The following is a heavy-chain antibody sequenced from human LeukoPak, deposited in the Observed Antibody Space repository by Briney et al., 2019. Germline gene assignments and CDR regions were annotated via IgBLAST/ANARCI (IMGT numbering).Heavy chain of an antibody. J-gene: IGHJ5*02. V-gene: IGHV4-61*02. Sequence: PSETLSLTCTVSGGSISSGSYYWSWIRQPAGKGLEWIGRIYTSGSTNYNPSLTSRVTISVDTSKNQFSLKLSSVTAADTAVYYCARHGPPHYSNYGNWFDPWGQGTLVTVSS. CDR2: IYTSGST. D-gene: IGHD4-11*01. CDR3: ARHGPPHYSNYGNWFDP. CDR1: GGSISSGSYY.